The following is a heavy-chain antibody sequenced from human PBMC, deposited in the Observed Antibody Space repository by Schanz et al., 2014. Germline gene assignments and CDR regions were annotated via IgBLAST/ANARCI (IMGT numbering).Heavy chain of an antibody. V-gene: IGHV3-30*03. J-gene: IGHJ3*01. Sequence: QVQLVESGGGVVQPGRSLRLSCAASGFMFSSYGMHWVRQAPGKGLEWVGVITYDGSKKSYADSVKGRFTISRDNSKNTLYLQMNSLRPEDTAVDYCARETTIITGGAFDVWGQGTMVTVSS. CDR2: ITYDGSKK. D-gene: IGHD3-9*01. CDR1: GFMFSSYG. CDR3: ARETTIITGGAFDV.